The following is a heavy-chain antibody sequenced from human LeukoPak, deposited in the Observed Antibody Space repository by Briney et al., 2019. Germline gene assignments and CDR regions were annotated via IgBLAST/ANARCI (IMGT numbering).Heavy chain of an antibody. CDR2: IGIGGAT. CDR3: ARESGAGSHGFGAIDI. CDR1: GFTFSTYD. J-gene: IGHJ3*02. Sequence: GGSLRLSCAASGFTFSTYDMHWVRQVTGKGLEWVSAIGIGGATYYAGSVKGRFTISRENAKNSLYLQMNSLRAGDTAVYYCARESGAGSHGFGAIDIWGQGTTVTVSS. D-gene: IGHD3-16*01. V-gene: IGHV3-13*04.